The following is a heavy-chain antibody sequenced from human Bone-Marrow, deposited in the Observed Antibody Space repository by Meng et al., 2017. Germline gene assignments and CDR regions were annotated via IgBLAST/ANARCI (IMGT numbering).Heavy chain of an antibody. V-gene: IGHV4-34*01. D-gene: IGHD5-18*01. CDR2: INHSGGT. CDR1: GGTFSDYY. Sequence: QVQLQQWGAGLLKPSETLSLTCAVYGGTFSDYYWSWIRQPPGKGLEWIGEINHSGGTKYTPSLESRVTISIETSKNQFSLKLSSVTAADTAIYYCARQGDTAMATFDYWGQGTLVTVSS. J-gene: IGHJ4*02. CDR3: ARQGDTAMATFDY.